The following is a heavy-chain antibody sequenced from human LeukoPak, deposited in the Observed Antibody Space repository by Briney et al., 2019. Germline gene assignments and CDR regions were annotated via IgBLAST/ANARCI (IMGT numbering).Heavy chain of an antibody. CDR2: IYHSGST. J-gene: IGHJ4*02. V-gene: IGHV4-38-2*01. CDR3: ARRMRFLEWFNY. Sequence: PSETLSLTCAVSGYSISSGYYWGWIRQPPGKGLEWIGSIYHSGSTYYNPSLKSRVTISVDTSKNQFSLKLSSVTAADTAVYYCARRMRFLEWFNYWGQGTLVTASS. CDR1: GYSISSGYY. D-gene: IGHD3-3*01.